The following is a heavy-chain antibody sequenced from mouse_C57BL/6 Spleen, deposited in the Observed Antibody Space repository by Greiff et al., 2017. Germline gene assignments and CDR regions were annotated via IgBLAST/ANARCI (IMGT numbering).Heavy chain of an antibody. CDR3: ARRDTTVVYYYAMDY. D-gene: IGHD1-1*01. J-gene: IGHJ4*01. V-gene: IGHV1-64*01. Sequence: VQLQQPGAELVKPGASVKLSCKASGYTFTSYWMHWVKQRPGQGLEWIGMIHPNSGSTNYNEKFKSKATLTVDKSSSTAYMQLSSLTSEDSAVYYCARRDTTVVYYYAMDYWGQGTSVTVSS. CDR1: GYTFTSYW. CDR2: IHPNSGST.